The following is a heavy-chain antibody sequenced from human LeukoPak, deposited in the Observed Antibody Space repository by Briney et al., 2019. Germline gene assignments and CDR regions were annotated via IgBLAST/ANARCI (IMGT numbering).Heavy chain of an antibody. V-gene: IGHV4-4*07. J-gene: IGHJ4*02. D-gene: IGHD3-3*01. CDR1: GGSISSYC. CDR2: IYTSGST. CDR3: ARASVCDFWSGYVFDY. Sequence: PSETLSLTCTVSGGSISSYCWSWIRQPAGKGLEWIGRIYTSGSTNYNPSLKSRVTMSVDTSKNQFSLKLSSVTAADTAVYYCARASVCDFWSGYVFDYWGQGTLVTVSS.